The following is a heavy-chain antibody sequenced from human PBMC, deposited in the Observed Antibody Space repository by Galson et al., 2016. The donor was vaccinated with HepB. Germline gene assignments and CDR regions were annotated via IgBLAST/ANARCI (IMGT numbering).Heavy chain of an antibody. Sequence: SLRLSCAASGFSFSDYYMAWIRQAPGKGLEWVSGISGSGANTYYANAVKGRFTISRDNSNNTLYLQVNSLRAEDTALYFCARYSNSWAPFDYWGQGSLVTVSS. CDR3: ARYSNSWAPFDY. J-gene: IGHJ4*02. V-gene: IGHV3-23*01. CDR2: ISGSGANT. CDR1: GFSFSDYY. D-gene: IGHD6-13*01.